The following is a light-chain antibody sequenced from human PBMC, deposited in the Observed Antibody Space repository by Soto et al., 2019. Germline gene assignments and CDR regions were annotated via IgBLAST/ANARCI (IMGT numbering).Light chain of an antibody. CDR1: SNDIGGYNY. CDR3: SSYAATSNLL. CDR2: EVS. J-gene: IGLJ2*01. V-gene: IGLV2-8*01. Sequence: QSALTQPPSASGSPGQSVTISCTGTSNDIGGYNYVFWYQQHPGKAPKLIIYEVSQRPSGVPDRFSGSKSGNTASLTVSGLLADDVADYYCSSYAATSNLLFGGGTKLTVL.